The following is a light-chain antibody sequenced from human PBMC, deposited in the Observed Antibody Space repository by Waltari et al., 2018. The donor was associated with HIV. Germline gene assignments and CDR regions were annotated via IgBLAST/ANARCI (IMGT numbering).Light chain of an antibody. V-gene: IGKV4-1*01. CDR3: QQYYGTPWA. CDR2: WAS. CDR1: QSLTYASNNKNY. Sequence: DIVMTQSPDSLAVSLGERAPINCKSSQSLTYASNNKNYLTWYQQKPGQLPKLLIYWASTRESGVPDRFSGSGSGTDFTLTINGLQAEDVAFYYCQQYYGTPWAFGQGTKVEIK. J-gene: IGKJ1*01.